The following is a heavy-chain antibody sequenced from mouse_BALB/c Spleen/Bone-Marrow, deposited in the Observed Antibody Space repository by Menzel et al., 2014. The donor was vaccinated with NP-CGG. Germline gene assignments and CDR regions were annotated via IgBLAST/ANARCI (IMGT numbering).Heavy chain of an antibody. CDR3: ARMGPGVEY. CDR1: GYTYPTYW. D-gene: IGHD4-1*01. V-gene: IGHV1-63*02. J-gene: IGHJ2*01. Sequence: QVPLQQSGAELAGPGTLVNLSCQCSGYTYPTYWLGSVKRRPGHGLEWIGDIYPGGGYTNYNEKFKGKATLTADTSSSTAYMQLSSLTSEDSALYLCARMGPGVEYWGQSTAPPV. CDR2: IYPGGGYT.